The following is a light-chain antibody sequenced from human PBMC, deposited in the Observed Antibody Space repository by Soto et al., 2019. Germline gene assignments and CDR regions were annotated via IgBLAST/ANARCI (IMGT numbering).Light chain of an antibody. CDR3: HQFGYSPRT. CDR1: QSVSSSY. CDR2: GAS. V-gene: IGKV3-20*01. J-gene: IGKJ1*01. Sequence: IVLTQSPGTLSLSPGERATLSCRASQSVSSSYLAWYQQKPGQAPRLLIYGASSRATGIPDRFSGSGSGTDFTLTISRLEPEDFAVYYCHQFGYSPRTFGQGTKVDIK.